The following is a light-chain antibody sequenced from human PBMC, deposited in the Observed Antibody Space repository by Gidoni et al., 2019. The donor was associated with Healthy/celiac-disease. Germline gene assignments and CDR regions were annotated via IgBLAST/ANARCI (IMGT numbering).Light chain of an antibody. CDR1: QSVSSN. CDR2: GAS. J-gene: IGKJ4*01. V-gene: IGKV3-15*01. Sequence: EIVMTQYPATLSVSPGERATLSCRASQSVSSNLAWYQQKPGQAPRLLNYGASTRATGIPARFSGSGSGTEFTLTISSLQSEDFAVYYGQQYNNWPPLTLGGGTKVEIK. CDR3: QQYNNWPPLT.